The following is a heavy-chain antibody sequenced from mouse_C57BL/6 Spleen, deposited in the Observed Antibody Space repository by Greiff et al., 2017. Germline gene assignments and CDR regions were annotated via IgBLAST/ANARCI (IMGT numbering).Heavy chain of an antibody. V-gene: IGHV1-50*01. D-gene: IGHD2-3*01. Sequence: QVQLQQPGAELVKPGASVKLSCKASGYTFTSYWMQWVKQRPGQGLEWIGEIDPSDSYTNYNQKFKGKATLTVDTSSSTAYLQLSSLTSEDSAVYYSARSGYDGYYAMDYWGQGTSVTVSS. CDR3: ARSGYDGYYAMDY. CDR2: IDPSDSYT. J-gene: IGHJ4*01. CDR1: GYTFTSYW.